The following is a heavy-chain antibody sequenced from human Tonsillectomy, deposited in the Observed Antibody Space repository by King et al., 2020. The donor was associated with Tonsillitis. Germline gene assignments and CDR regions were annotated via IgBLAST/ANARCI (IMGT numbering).Heavy chain of an antibody. D-gene: IGHD6-19*01. CDR1: GGSVSSVNW. CDR2: IHHSGST. CDR3: ATSSGWYRLDN. Sequence: VQLQESGPGLVEPSGTLSLTCAVSGGSVSSVNWCSWVRQPPGKGLEWIGEIHHSGSTNYNPSFNSRVTMSVDKSKNQVTLKLSSVTAADTAVYYCATSSGWYRLDNWGQGTLVTVSS. V-gene: IGHV4-4*02. J-gene: IGHJ4*02.